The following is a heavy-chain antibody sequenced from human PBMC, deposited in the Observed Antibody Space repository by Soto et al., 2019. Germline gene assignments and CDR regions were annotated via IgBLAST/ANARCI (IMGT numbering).Heavy chain of an antibody. J-gene: IGHJ4*02. CDR3: ARGAEVLRLLEWLLYYGPRFDD. Sequence: ASVKVSCKASGYTFTSYAMHWVRQAPGQRLEWMGWINAGNGNTKYSQKFQGRVTITRDTSASTAYMELSSLRSEDTAVYYCARGAEVLRLLEWLLYYGPRFDDWGQGTLVTVSS. D-gene: IGHD3-3*01. CDR2: INAGNGNT. CDR1: GYTFTSYA. V-gene: IGHV1-3*01.